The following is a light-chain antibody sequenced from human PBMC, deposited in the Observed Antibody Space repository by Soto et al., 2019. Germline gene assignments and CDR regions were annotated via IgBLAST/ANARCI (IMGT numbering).Light chain of an antibody. V-gene: IGKV3-11*01. J-gene: IGKJ3*01. CDR3: QRSSRWPPIT. CDR1: QSVSSY. Sequence: EIVLTQSPATLSLSPGERATLSCRASQSVSSYLAWYQQKPGQAPRLLIYDASNRATGIPARFSGSGSGTDFTLAISSVEPEDCAVYYCQRSSRWPPITFGPGTKVDIK. CDR2: DAS.